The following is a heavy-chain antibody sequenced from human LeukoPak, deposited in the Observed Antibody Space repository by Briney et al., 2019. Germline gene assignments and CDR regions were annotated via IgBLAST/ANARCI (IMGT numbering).Heavy chain of an antibody. D-gene: IGHD3-10*01. J-gene: IGHJ4*02. CDR2: IRPDGGVG. CDR1: GFTFGGYW. V-gene: IGHV3-7*04. CDR3: ARVFGGVSTFDY. Sequence: GGSLRLSCAASGFTFGGYWMSWVRLGPGKGLEWVASIRPDGGVGRYVDSVKGRFTISRDNAKIPVFLQMNSLRAEDTAVYYCARVFGGVSTFDYWGQGALVTVSS.